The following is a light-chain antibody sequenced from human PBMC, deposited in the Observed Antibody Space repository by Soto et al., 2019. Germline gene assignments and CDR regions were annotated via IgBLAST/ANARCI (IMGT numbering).Light chain of an antibody. J-gene: IGLJ2*01. CDR1: SSDIDGYNY. CDR2: DVT. V-gene: IGLV2-14*01. CDR3: GSRLV. Sequence: QSALTQPASVSGSPGQSITISCTETSSDIDGYNYVSWYQQYPGKAPKLLIFDVTNRPSGVSSRFSGSKSGNTASLTISGLPAEDEADYYCGSRLVFGGGTKLTVL.